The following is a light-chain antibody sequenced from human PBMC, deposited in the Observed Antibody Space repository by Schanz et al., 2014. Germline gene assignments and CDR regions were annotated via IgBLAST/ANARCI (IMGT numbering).Light chain of an antibody. CDR1: SSDVGGYNY. CDR3: QSLDSSLSNSIV. V-gene: IGLV2-14*03. J-gene: IGLJ3*02. Sequence: QSALTQPASVSGSPGQSTTISCTGTSSDVGGYNYVSWYQQRPGEVPKLMIYGVNYRPSGVSNRFSGSKSGNTASLTISGLQAEDDADYYCQSLDSSLSNSIVFGGGTKLTVL. CDR2: GVN.